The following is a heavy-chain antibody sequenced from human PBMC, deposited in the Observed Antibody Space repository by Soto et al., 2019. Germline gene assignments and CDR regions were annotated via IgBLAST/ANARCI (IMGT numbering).Heavy chain of an antibody. D-gene: IGHD2-2*01. CDR2: IYYSGST. J-gene: IGHJ6*02. Sequence: PSETLSLTCTVSGGSISSGDYYWSWIRQPPGKGLEWIGYIYYSGSTSYNASLKSRTSISADPSNNQFSLKLHSLTAADTAVYFCGTMPIVVEPAPMDVWGPGPRSPSP. V-gene: IGHV4-30-4*01. CDR3: GTMPIVVEPAPMDV. CDR1: GGSISSGDYY.